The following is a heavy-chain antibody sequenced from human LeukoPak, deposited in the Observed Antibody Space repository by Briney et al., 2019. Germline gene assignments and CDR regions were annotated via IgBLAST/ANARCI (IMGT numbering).Heavy chain of an antibody. V-gene: IGHV3-11*05. Sequence: LSLTCTVSGGSISSGGYYMTWIRQAPGKGLEWVSYISGRYNYTNYADSVRGRFTISRDNAKNSLYLQMNSLRAEDTAVYYCARDMRAPSVNAFDYWGQGTLVTVSS. J-gene: IGHJ4*02. CDR3: ARDMRAPSVNAFDY. CDR1: GGSISSGGYY. D-gene: IGHD2-21*01. CDR2: ISGRYNYT.